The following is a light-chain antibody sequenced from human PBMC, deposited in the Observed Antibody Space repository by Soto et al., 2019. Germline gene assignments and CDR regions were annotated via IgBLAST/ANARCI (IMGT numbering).Light chain of an antibody. V-gene: IGKV1-5*03. CDR2: KAS. CDR3: QQYKSYPLT. J-gene: IGKJ4*01. Sequence: DIQVTQSPPTLSASVGDRVTITCRASQNIGTWLAWYQVKPGKAPKLLIYKASSLESGVPSRFSGSGSGTEFTLTISSLQPDDFGSYYCQQYKSYPLTFGGGTKVEIK. CDR1: QNIGTW.